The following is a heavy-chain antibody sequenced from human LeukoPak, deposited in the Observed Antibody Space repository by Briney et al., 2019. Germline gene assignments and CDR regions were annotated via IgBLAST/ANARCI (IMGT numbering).Heavy chain of an antibody. V-gene: IGHV1-69*05. CDR1: GGTFSSYA. CDR3: ARDGGTWSRGYFDY. D-gene: IGHD3-16*01. Sequence: GSSVKVSCEASGGTFSSYAISWVRQAPGQGLEWMGGIIPIFGTANYAQKFQGRVTITTDESTSTAYMELSSLRSEDTAVYYCARDGGTWSRGYFDYWGQGTLVTVSS. J-gene: IGHJ4*02. CDR2: IIPIFGTA.